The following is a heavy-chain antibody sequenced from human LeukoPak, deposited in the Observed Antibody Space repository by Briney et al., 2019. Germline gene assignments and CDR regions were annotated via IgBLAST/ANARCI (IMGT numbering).Heavy chain of an antibody. J-gene: IGHJ4*02. D-gene: IGHD5-18*01. CDR2: IYYSGST. Sequence: PSETLSLTCTVSGGSISSYYWSWIRQPPGKGLEWIGYIYYSGSTNHNPSLKSRVTISVDTSKNQFSLKLTSVTAADTAVYYCARGGGSGYSYGWGQGTLVTVSS. V-gene: IGHV4-59*01. CDR1: GGSISSYY. CDR3: ARGGGSGYSYG.